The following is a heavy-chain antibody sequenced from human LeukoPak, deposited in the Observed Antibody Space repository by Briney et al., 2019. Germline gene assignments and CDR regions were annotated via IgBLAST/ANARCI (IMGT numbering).Heavy chain of an antibody. CDR1: GDTFSSYA. J-gene: IGHJ6*02. V-gene: IGHV1-69*04. D-gene: IGHD2-2*01. Sequence: SVKVSCKASGDTFSSYAMSWVRQAPGQGLERMKRIIPILGIANYAQKFQGRVTITADKSTSTAYMELSSLRSEDTAVYYCASDRIVVVPAARRYGMDVWGQGTTVTVSS. CDR2: IIPILGIA. CDR3: ASDRIVVVPAARRYGMDV.